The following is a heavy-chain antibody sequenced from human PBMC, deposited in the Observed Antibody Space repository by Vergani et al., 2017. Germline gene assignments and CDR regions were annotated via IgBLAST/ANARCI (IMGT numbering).Heavy chain of an antibody. CDR1: GYTFNGYY. J-gene: IGHJ4*02. CDR2: IDPNSDGT. D-gene: IGHD6-13*01. V-gene: IGHV1-2*02. Sequence: QVQLVQSGTEAKKPGASVKVSCKASGYTFNGYYIHWVRQAPGQGLEYMGWIDPNSDGTNYAQKFQGRVTMTRDTSISTAYMELSRLRSDDTAVYYCARGWSGYSTSWYFDFWGQGTLVTVSS. CDR3: ARGWSGYSTSWYFDF.